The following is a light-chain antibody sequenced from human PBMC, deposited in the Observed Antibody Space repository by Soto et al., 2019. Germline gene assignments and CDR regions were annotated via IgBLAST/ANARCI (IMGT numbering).Light chain of an antibody. J-gene: IGLJ2*01. Sequence: QSALIQPASVSGSPGQSITISCTGTSSDVGGYNHVSWYQHSPGKAPKLILFAVSDRPSGVSHRFSGSKSGNTASLTISGLQADDEADYYCCSYTSLSTVVFGGGTKVTVL. CDR1: SSDVGGYNH. V-gene: IGLV2-14*01. CDR3: CSYTSLSTVV. CDR2: AVS.